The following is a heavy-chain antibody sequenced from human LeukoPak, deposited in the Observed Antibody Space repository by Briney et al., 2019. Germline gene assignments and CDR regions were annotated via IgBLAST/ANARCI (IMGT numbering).Heavy chain of an antibody. CDR1: GFTFSSYA. V-gene: IGHV3-23*01. J-gene: IGHJ4*02. CDR2: MSGSGYTA. D-gene: IGHD3-10*01. CDR3: ARTYYGSGSYYTFFDY. Sequence: GGSLRLSCAASGFTFSSYALSWVRQAPGKGLEWVSLMSGSGYTADYADSVKGRFTISRDNSKNTLYLQMNSLRAEDTAVYYCARTYYGSGSYYTFFDYWGQGTLVTVSS.